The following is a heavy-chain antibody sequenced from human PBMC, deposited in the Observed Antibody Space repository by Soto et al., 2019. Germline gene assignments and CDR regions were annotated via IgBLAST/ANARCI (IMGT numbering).Heavy chain of an antibody. CDR2: ISSGGDNT. J-gene: IGHJ3*02. CDR1: GYNFNKYA. V-gene: IGHV3-23*01. Sequence: EVQLLESGGGLRQPGGSLRLSCVASGYNFNKYAVSWVRQAPGKGLECVSAISSGGDNTHYADSVKGRFTITRDNSKNMLYLEMNSLTVEDTAVYYCVRRGQYCDGTGFHAFDIWGQGTRVTVSS. D-gene: IGHD3-22*01. CDR3: VRRGQYCDGTGFHAFDI.